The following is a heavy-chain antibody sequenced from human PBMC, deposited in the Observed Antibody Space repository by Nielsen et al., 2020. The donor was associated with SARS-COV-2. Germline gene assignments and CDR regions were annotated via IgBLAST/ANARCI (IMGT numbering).Heavy chain of an antibody. CDR2: IWYDGSNK. CDR3: TSEQWLVPY. J-gene: IGHJ4*02. V-gene: IGHV3-33*01. Sequence: GESLKISCAASGFTFSSYGMHWVRQAPGKGLEWVAVIWYDGSNKYYADSVKGRFTISRDNSKNTLYLQMDSLKTEDTAVYYCTSEQWLVPYWGQGALVTVSS. CDR1: GFTFSSYG. D-gene: IGHD6-19*01.